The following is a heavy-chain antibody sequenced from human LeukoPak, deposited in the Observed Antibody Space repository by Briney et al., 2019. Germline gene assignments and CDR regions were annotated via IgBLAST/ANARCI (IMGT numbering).Heavy chain of an antibody. CDR1: GGSISSSSYY. D-gene: IGHD6-19*01. J-gene: IGHJ4*02. Sequence: PSETLSLTCTVSGGSISSSSYYWGWIRQPPGKGLEWIGSIYYSGSTYYNPSLKSRVTISVDTSKNQFSLKLTSVTAADTAIYYCARGSSSSGWGDYWGQGTLVTVSS. CDR2: IYYSGST. V-gene: IGHV4-39*07. CDR3: ARGSSSSGWGDY.